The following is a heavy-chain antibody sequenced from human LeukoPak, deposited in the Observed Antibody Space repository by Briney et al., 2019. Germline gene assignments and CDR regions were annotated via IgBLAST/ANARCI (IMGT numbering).Heavy chain of an antibody. Sequence: SETLSLTCAVYGGSFSGYYWSWIRQPPGKGLEWIGEINHSGSTNYNPSLKSRATISVDTSKNQFSLKLSSVTAADTAVYYCARDLPYYDFWSGYSYYYYYYGMDVWGQGTTVTVSS. CDR2: INHSGST. CDR3: ARDLPYYDFWSGYSYYYYYYGMDV. J-gene: IGHJ6*02. D-gene: IGHD3-3*01. V-gene: IGHV4-34*01. CDR1: GGSFSGYY.